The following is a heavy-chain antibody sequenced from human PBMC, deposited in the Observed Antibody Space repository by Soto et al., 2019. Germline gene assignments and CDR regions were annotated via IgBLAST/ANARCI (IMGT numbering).Heavy chain of an antibody. Sequence: ASVKVSCKASGYTFTSYDINWVRQATGQGLEWMGWMNPNSGNTGYAQKFQGRVTMTRNTSISTAYMELSSLRSEDTAVYYCARAHRYRATRLNPYYYGSGSYPGYWGQGTLVTVSS. CDR1: GYTFTSYD. J-gene: IGHJ4*02. D-gene: IGHD3-10*01. V-gene: IGHV1-8*01. CDR3: ARAHRYRATRLNPYYYGSGSYPGY. CDR2: MNPNSGNT.